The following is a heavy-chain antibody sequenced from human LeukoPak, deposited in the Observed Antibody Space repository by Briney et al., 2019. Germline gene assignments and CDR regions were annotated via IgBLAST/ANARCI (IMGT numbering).Heavy chain of an antibody. J-gene: IGHJ4*02. D-gene: IGHD5-24*01. CDR1: GLRFRNYG. CDR2: IYYDGSNQ. V-gene: IGHV3-33*01. Sequence: GGSLRLSCVVSGLRFRNYGMHWVRQAPGKGLEWVAVIYYDGSNQYYADSVKGRFTVSRDNAKNTLYLQMDSLRAEDTAVYYCAREIDRDGYNRFFDYWGQGILVTVSS. CDR3: AREIDRDGYNRFFDY.